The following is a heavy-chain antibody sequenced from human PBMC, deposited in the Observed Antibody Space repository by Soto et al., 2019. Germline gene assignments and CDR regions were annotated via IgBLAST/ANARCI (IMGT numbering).Heavy chain of an antibody. CDR3: ARAPAR. Sequence: SETLSLTCAVSGGSISSGGYSWSWIRQPPGKGLEWIGYIYHSGSTYYNPSLKSRVTISVDRSKNQFSLKLSSVTAADTDVYYCARAPARWGQGTLVTVSS. CDR2: IYHSGST. CDR1: GGSISSGGYS. D-gene: IGHD2-2*01. J-gene: IGHJ4*02. V-gene: IGHV4-30-2*01.